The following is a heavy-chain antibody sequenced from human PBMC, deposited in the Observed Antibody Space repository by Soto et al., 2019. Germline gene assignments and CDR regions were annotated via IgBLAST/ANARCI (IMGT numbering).Heavy chain of an antibody. V-gene: IGHV3-9*01. D-gene: IGHD3-22*01. CDR3: AKDLTNYDSSGHYFDF. CDR2: ISWNSGSV. CDR1: GFTFGDYA. Sequence: EVQLVESGGGLVQPGRSLRLSCAASGFTFGDYAMHWVRQAPGKGLEWVSGISWNSGSVGYADSVKGRFTISRDNAKNSLYLQMNSLRAEDTAFYYCAKDLTNYDSSGHYFDFWGQGTLVTVSS. J-gene: IGHJ4*02.